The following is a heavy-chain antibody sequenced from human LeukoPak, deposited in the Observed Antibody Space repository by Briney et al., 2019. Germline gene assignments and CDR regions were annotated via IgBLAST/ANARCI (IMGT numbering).Heavy chain of an antibody. CDR2: IYYSGST. Sequence: PSETLSLTCAVCGGSFSGYYWSWIRQPPGKGLEWIGYIYYSGSTNYNPSLKSRVTISVDTSKNQFSLMLSSVTAADTAVYYCARGWDTAMITDYWGQGTLVTVSS. D-gene: IGHD5-18*01. V-gene: IGHV4-59*12. J-gene: IGHJ4*02. CDR1: GGSFSGYY. CDR3: ARGWDTAMITDY.